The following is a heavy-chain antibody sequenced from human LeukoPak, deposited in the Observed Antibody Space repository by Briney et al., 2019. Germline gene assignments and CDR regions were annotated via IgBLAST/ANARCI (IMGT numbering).Heavy chain of an antibody. V-gene: IGHV1-46*01. CDR3: ARGTTYYYDSSGYYLGTPVGY. J-gene: IGHJ4*02. CDR2: INPSGGST. CDR1: GYTFTSNY. Sequence: ATVKVPCRSCGYTFTSNYMHWVRQAPGQGLVWMGIINPSGGSTSYAQKLQGRVTMTRDTSTTRVYMELSSLRSEDRAVYYCARGTTYYYDSSGYYLGTPVGYWGQGTLVTVP. D-gene: IGHD3-22*01.